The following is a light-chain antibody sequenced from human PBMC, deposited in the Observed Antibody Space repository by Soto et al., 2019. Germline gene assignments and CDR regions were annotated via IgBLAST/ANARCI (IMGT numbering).Light chain of an antibody. J-gene: IGKJ5*01. Sequence: EVVLSQSPDTVSLSPGERPTLSCGAGQSVNSDYLAWFQQKPGQAPRLLIYGASTRTTGIPDRFSGSGSGTDFTLTIGRLEPGDFAVYYCLHYGGSPLTFGQGTRLEIK. CDR2: GAS. CDR1: QSVNSDY. CDR3: LHYGGSPLT. V-gene: IGKV3-20*01.